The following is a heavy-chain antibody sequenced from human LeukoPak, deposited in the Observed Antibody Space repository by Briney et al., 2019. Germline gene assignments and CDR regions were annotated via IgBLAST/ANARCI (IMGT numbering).Heavy chain of an antibody. D-gene: IGHD2-2*01. V-gene: IGHV4-30-2*06. Sequence: TSETLSLTCTVSGDSITSGGYYWSWIRQSPGKGLEWIGNIYHSQTTSFNPSLKSRVAISVDRSQNQFSLTMNSVTAADTAVYYCAREGLQYHFDFWGQGTLVTVSS. CDR2: IYHSQTT. CDR3: AREGLQYHFDF. J-gene: IGHJ4*02. CDR1: GDSITSGGYY.